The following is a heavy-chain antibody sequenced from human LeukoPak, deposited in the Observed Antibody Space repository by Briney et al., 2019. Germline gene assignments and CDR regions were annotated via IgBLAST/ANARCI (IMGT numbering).Heavy chain of an antibody. CDR1: GGSISSYY. V-gene: IGHV4-59*01. D-gene: IGHD5-18*01. CDR3: ARDLGYSYPEGWFDP. J-gene: IGHJ5*02. Sequence: SETLSLTCTVSGGSISSYYWSWIRQPPGKGLEWIGYIYYSGSTNYNPFLKSRVTISVDTSKNQFSLKLSSVTAADTAVYYCARDLGYSYPEGWFDPWGQGTLVTVSS. CDR2: IYYSGST.